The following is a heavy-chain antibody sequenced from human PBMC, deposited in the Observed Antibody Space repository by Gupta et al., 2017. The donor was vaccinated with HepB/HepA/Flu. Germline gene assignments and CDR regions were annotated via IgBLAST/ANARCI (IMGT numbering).Heavy chain of an antibody. V-gene: IGHV3-33*01. CDR2: IWYDGSNK. CDR1: GFTFSSYG. CDR3: ARDQGDGYNYRGLGY. Sequence: QVQLVESGGGVVQPGRSLRLSCAASGFTFSSYGMHWARQAPGKGLEWVAVIWYDGSNKYYADSVKGRYTISRDNSKNTLYLQMNSLRAEDTAVYYCARDQGDGYNYRGLGYWGQGTLVTVSS. D-gene: IGHD5-24*01. J-gene: IGHJ4*02.